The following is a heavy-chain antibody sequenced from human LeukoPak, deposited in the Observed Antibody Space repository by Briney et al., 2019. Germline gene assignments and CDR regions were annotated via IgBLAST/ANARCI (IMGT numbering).Heavy chain of an antibody. D-gene: IGHD5-18*01. CDR2: IYPGASDT. J-gene: IGHJ4*02. CDR1: GYNFSSYY. CDR3: ARRGYGYGDFDY. Sequence: GESLKISCKGSGYNFSSYYIAWVRQMPGKGLEWMGIIYPGASDTRYSPSFQGQVTISADKSISTAYLQWSSLKASDTAMYYCARRGYGYGDFDYWGQGTLVTVCS. V-gene: IGHV5-51*01.